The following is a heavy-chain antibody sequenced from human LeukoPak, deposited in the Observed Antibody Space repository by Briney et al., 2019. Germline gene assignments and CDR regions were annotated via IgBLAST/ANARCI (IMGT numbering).Heavy chain of an antibody. V-gene: IGHV3-33*01. CDR1: GFTFSSYG. Sequence: PGGSLRLSCAASGFTFSSYGMHWVRRAPGKGLEWVAVIWYDGSNKYYADSVKGRFTISRDNSKNTLYLQMNSLRAEDTAVYYCARGRFLEWLLNYFDYWGQGTLVTVSS. CDR3: ARGRFLEWLLNYFDY. J-gene: IGHJ4*02. D-gene: IGHD3-3*01. CDR2: IWYDGSNK.